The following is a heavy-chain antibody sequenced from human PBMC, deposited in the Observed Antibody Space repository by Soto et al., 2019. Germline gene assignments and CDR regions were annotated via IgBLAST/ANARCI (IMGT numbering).Heavy chain of an antibody. J-gene: IGHJ5*02. CDR3: ARLGWDYGVGWFDP. V-gene: IGHV4-39*01. Sequence: SETLSLTCTASGGSISSSSYYWGWIRQPPGKGLEWIGSIYYSGSTYYNPSLKSRVTISVDTSKNQFSLKLSSVTAADTAVYYCARLGWDYGVGWFDPWGQGTLVTVSS. D-gene: IGHD4-17*01. CDR1: GGSISSSSYY. CDR2: IYYSGST.